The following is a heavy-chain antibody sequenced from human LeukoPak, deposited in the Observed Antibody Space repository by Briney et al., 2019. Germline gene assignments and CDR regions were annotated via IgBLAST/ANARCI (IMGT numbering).Heavy chain of an antibody. V-gene: IGHV3-30*18. CDR2: ISYDGSNK. CDR1: GFTFSSYG. CDR3: AKGQSSSWYGWFAP. J-gene: IGHJ5*02. D-gene: IGHD6-13*01. Sequence: GGSLRLSCAASGFTFSSYGMHWVRQAPAKGLEWVAVISYDGSNKYYADSVKGRFTTSRDNSKNTLYLQMNSLRAEDTAVYYCAKGQSSSWYGWFAPWGQGTLVTVSS.